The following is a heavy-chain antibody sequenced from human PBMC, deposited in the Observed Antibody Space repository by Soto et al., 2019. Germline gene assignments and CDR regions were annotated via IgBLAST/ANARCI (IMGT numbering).Heavy chain of an antibody. CDR2: IYYSGST. J-gene: IGHJ3*02. CDR3: ARGADYCSSTSCYAFDI. CDR1: GGSISSGDYY. V-gene: IGHV4-30-4*01. D-gene: IGHD2-2*01. Sequence: QVQLQESGPGLVKPSQTLSLTCTVSGGSISSGDYYWSWIRQPPGKGLEWIGYIYYSGSTYYNPSLKSRVTISVDTSKNQFSLKLSSLTAADTAVYYCARGADYCSSTSCYAFDIWGQGTMVTVSS.